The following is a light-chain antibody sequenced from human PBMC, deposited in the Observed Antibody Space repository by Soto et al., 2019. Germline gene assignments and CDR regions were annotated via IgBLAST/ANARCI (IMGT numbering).Light chain of an antibody. CDR1: SGNIASNY. CDR3: QSYDSSNPWV. CDR2: EDN. V-gene: IGLV6-57*01. Sequence: NFMLTQPHSVSESPGKTVTISCTRRSGNIASNYVQWYQQRPGSSPTTVIYEDNQRPSGVPDRFSGSIDSSSNSASLTISGLKTEDEADYYCQSYDSSNPWVFGGGTKVTVL. J-gene: IGLJ3*02.